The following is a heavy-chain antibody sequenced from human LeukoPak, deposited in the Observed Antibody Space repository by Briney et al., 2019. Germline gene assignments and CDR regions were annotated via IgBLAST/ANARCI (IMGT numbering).Heavy chain of an antibody. V-gene: IGHV3-33*01. J-gene: IGHJ4*02. Sequence: GGSLRLSCAASGFTFSSYGMHWVRQAPGKGLEWVAVIWYDGSNKYYADSVKGRFTISRDNSKNTLYLQMNSLRAEDTAVYYCARSRSRTVVVITTLFDYWGQGTLVTVSS. CDR2: IWYDGSNK. CDR1: GFTFSSYG. D-gene: IGHD3-22*01. CDR3: ARSRSRTVVVITTLFDY.